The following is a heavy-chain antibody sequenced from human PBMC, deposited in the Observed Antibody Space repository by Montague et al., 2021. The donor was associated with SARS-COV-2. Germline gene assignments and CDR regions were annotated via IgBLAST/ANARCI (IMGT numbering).Heavy chain of an antibody. CDR1: GDSVSSNIAT. CDR3: ARIPVGSKYYFDF. J-gene: IGHJ4*02. Sequence: CAISGDSVSSNIATWNWIRQSPSRGLEWLGRTYYRSKWCNDYAESMKSRITIDPDTSKHQFSLHLNSVTPEDTAVYYCARIPVGSKYYFDFWGQGTLVTVSS. V-gene: IGHV6-1*01. D-gene: IGHD2-2*01. CDR2: TYYRSKWCN.